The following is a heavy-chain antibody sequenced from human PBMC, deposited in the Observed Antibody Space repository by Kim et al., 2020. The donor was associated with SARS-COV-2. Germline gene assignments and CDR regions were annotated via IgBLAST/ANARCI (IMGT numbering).Heavy chain of an antibody. J-gene: IGHJ4*02. CDR1: GGSFSGYY. CDR3: ARYRYSGYDPFDY. D-gene: IGHD5-12*01. V-gene: IGHV4-34*01. Sequence: SETLSLTCAVYGGSFSGYYWSWIRQPPGKGLEWIGEINHSGSTNYNPSLKSRVTISVDTSKNQFSLKLSSVTAADTAVYYCARYRYSGYDPFDYWGQGTLVTVSS. CDR2: INHSGST.